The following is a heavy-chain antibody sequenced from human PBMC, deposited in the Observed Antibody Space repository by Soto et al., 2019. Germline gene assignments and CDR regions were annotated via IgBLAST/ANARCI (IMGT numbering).Heavy chain of an antibody. CDR1: GFTFSNAW. V-gene: IGHV3-15*07. Sequence: EVQLVESGGGLVKPGGSLRLSCAASGFTFSNAWMNWVRQAPGKGLEWVGGIKSKTDGGTTDYAAPVKGRFTISRDDSKNTLYLQMNSLKTEDTAVYYCTTDASGTTLGGYGMDVWGQGTTVTVSS. CDR2: IKSKTDGGTT. D-gene: IGHD3-16*01. J-gene: IGHJ6*02. CDR3: TTDASGTTLGGYGMDV.